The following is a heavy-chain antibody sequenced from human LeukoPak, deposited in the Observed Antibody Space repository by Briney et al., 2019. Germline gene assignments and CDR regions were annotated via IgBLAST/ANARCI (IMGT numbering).Heavy chain of an antibody. V-gene: IGHV3-7*01. CDR2: IKQDGSEK. J-gene: IGHJ3*02. Sequence: GGSLRLSCAASGFTFSSHYMNWVRQAPGKGLEWVANIKQDGSEKYYVDSVKGRFTISRDNAKNSLYLQMNSLRAEDTAVYYCAKEGYYDSRDHPYDAFDIWGQGTMVTVSS. CDR1: GFTFSSHY. D-gene: IGHD3-22*01. CDR3: AKEGYYDSRDHPYDAFDI.